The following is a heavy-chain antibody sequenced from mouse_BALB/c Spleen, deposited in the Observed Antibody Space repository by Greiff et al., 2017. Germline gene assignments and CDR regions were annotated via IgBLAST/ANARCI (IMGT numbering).Heavy chain of an antibody. Sequence: EVQGVESGGGLVQPGGSRKLSCAASGFTFSSFGMHWVRQAPEKGLEWVAYISSGSSTIYYADTVKGRFTISRDNPKNTLFLQMTSLRSEDTAMYYCAKTTVVASYYYAMDYWGQGTSVTVSS. CDR1: GFTFSSFG. D-gene: IGHD1-1*01. J-gene: IGHJ4*01. CDR2: ISSGSSTI. CDR3: AKTTVVASYYYAMDY. V-gene: IGHV5-17*02.